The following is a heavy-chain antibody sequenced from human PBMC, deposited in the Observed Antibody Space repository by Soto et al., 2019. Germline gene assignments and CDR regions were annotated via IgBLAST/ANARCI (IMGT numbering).Heavy chain of an antibody. CDR3: AKEIFAAAYAATSAFDL. J-gene: IGHJ4*02. V-gene: IGHV3-23*01. D-gene: IGHD2-8*01. CDR2: VDGSGADT. Sequence: GGSLRLSCAASGFNFSSHAMGWLRQAPGTEPEWVAFVDGSGADTSYADSVKGRFTISRDNSENSLYLHMNSLRAEDSGRYFCAKEIFAAAYAATSAFDLWGQGTLVTVSS. CDR1: GFNFSSHA.